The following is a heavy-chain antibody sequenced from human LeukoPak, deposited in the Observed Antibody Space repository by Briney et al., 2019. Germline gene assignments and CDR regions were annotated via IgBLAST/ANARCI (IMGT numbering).Heavy chain of an antibody. D-gene: IGHD3-22*01. J-gene: IGHJ4*02. CDR3: AREGYDSSYYYYLGY. Sequence: PSETLSLTCTVSGGSISSGDYYWSWIRQHPGKGLEWIGNIYYSGSTYYNPSLKSRVTISVDTSKSQFSLKLSSVTAADTAVYYCAREGYDSSYYYYLGYWGQGTLVTVSS. CDR2: IYYSGST. CDR1: GGSISSGDYY. V-gene: IGHV4-31*03.